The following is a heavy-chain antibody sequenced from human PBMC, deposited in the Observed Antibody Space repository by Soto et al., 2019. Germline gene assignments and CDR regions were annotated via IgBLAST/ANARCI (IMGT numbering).Heavy chain of an antibody. D-gene: IGHD2-15*01. CDR1: GFTFSSYS. Sequence: GGSLRLSCAASGFTFSSYSMNWVRQAPGKGLEWVSSISSSSSYIYYADSVKGRFTISRDNAKNSLYLQMNSLRAEDTAVYYCARKPGYCSGGSCYSDAFDIWGQGTMVTVS. J-gene: IGHJ3*02. CDR2: ISSSSSYI. V-gene: IGHV3-21*01. CDR3: ARKPGYCSGGSCYSDAFDI.